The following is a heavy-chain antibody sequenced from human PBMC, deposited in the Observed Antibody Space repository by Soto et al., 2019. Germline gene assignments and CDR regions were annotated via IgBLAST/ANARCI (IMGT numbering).Heavy chain of an antibody. V-gene: IGHV3-30-3*01. D-gene: IGHD3-3*01. CDR3: ARSYYDFWSGYQAPDY. CDR1: GFTFSSYA. CDR2: ISYDGSNK. J-gene: IGHJ4*02. Sequence: GGSLRLSCAASGFTFSSYAMHWVRQAPGKGLEWVAVISYDGSNKYYADSVKGRFTISRDNSKNTLYLQMNSLRAEDTAVYYCARSYYDFWSGYQAPDYWGQGTLVTVSS.